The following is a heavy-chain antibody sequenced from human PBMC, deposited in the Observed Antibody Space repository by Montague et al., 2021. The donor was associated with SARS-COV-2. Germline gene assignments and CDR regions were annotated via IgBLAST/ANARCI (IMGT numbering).Heavy chain of an antibody. D-gene: IGHD4/OR15-4a*01. CDR2: IPDSGST. Sequence: SETLSLTCSVSGTSITSYYWNWIRQPPGKGLEWIGYIPDSGSTNYSPSLKSRVTMSVDTSKNQMSLKLTSVTAADTAVYYCARGCLSYFGAGSGCYGMDIWGQGTTVTVSS. CDR3: ARGCLSYFGAGSGCYGMDI. CDR1: GTSITSYY. V-gene: IGHV4-59*01. J-gene: IGHJ6*02.